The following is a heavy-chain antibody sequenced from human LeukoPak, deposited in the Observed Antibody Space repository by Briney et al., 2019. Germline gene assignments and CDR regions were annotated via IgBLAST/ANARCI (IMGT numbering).Heavy chain of an antibody. CDR1: GGSVSSYY. V-gene: IGHV4-4*09. CDR3: ARRMNYYYYMDV. Sequence: SETLSLTCTVSGGSVSSYYWSWIRQPPGKGLEWIGYIYTSGSTNYNPSLKSRVTISVDTSKNQFSLKLSSVTAADTAVYCCARRMNYYYYMDVWGKGTTVTVSS. J-gene: IGHJ6*03. CDR2: IYTSGST.